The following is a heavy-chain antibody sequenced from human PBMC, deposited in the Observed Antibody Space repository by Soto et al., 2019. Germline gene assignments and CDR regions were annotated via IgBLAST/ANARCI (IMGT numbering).Heavy chain of an antibody. J-gene: IGHJ6*02. V-gene: IGHV1-69*01. CDR1: GGTFDNYA. Sequence: QEQLLQSGAEVRKPGSSVKVSCKASGGTFDNYAVSWVRQAPGQGLEWMGGIIPMFETVNYAQRFQGRLTIAADESTSTAYMALTSLTSADTAIYFCARGLRTGNYGMDVWGQGTTVTVSS. D-gene: IGHD2-15*01. CDR3: ARGLRTGNYGMDV. CDR2: IIPMFETV.